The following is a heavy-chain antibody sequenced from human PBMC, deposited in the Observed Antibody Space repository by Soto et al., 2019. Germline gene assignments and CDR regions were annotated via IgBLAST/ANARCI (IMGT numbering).Heavy chain of an antibody. CDR1: GFTFSSYG. D-gene: IGHD3-22*01. CDR2: ISYDGSNK. V-gene: IGHV3-30*18. J-gene: IGHJ4*02. Sequence: GSLRLSCAASGFTFSSYGMHWVRQAPGKGLEWVAVISYDGSNKYYADSVKGRFTISRDNSKNTLYLQMNSLRAEDTAVYYCAKGLDYYDSSGYKELDYWGQGTLVTVSS. CDR3: AKGLDYYDSSGYKELDY.